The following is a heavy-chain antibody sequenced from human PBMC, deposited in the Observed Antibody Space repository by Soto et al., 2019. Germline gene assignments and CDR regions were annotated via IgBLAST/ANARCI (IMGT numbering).Heavy chain of an antibody. CDR3: ARDGKIAVANSGAAFDI. D-gene: IGHD6-19*01. V-gene: IGHV3-33*01. Sequence: QVQLVESGGGVVQPGRSLRLSCAASGFTFSSYDMHWVRQAPGKGLEWVAVIWYDGSNKYYADSVKGRFTISRDNSKNTLYLQMNSLRAEDTAVYYCARDGKIAVANSGAAFDIWGQGTMVTVSS. J-gene: IGHJ3*02. CDR2: IWYDGSNK. CDR1: GFTFSSYD.